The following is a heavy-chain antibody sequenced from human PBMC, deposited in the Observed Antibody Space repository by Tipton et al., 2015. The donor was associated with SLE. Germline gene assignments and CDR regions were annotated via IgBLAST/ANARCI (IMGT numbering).Heavy chain of an antibody. CDR2: ISSSGDTI. Sequence: LRLSCAASGFSFSSYEMNWVRQAPGKGLEWVSYISSSGDTIYYADSVKGRFTISRDNAKNSLYLQMNSLRAEDTAVYYCARGEYSSGRYEGYYYYGMDVWGQGTTVTVSS. D-gene: IGHD6-19*01. CDR1: GFSFSSYE. V-gene: IGHV3-48*03. J-gene: IGHJ6*02. CDR3: ARGEYSSGRYEGYYYYGMDV.